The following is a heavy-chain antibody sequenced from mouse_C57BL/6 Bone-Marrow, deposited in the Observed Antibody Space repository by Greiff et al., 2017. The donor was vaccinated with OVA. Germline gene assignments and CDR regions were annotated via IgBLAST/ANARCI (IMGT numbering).Heavy chain of an antibody. V-gene: IGHV5-4*01. D-gene: IGHD2-3*01. CDR3: AREGGYYNY. CDR1: GFTFSSYA. CDR2: ISDGGSYT. Sequence: EVQLQESGGGLVKPGGSLKLSCAASGFTFSSYAMPWVRQTPEKRLEWVATISDGGSYTYYPDNVKGRFTISRDNAKNNLYLQMSHLKSEDTAMYYCAREGGYYNYWGQGTTLTVSS. J-gene: IGHJ2*01.